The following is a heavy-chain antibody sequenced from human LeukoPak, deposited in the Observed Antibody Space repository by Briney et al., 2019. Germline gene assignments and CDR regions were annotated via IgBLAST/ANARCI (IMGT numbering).Heavy chain of an antibody. V-gene: IGHV4-34*01. Sequence: SETLSLTCAVCGGSFSGYYWSWIRQPPGKGLEWIGEINHSGSTNYNPSLKSRVTISVDTSKNQFSLKLRSVTAADTAVYYCARVDADGSGIPWGQGSLVTVSS. CDR1: GGSFSGYY. CDR3: ARVDADGSGIP. CDR2: INHSGST. D-gene: IGHD3-10*01. J-gene: IGHJ5*02.